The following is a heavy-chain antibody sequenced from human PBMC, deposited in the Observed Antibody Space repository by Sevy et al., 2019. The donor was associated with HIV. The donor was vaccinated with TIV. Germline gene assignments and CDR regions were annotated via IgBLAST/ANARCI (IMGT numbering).Heavy chain of an antibody. J-gene: IGHJ4*02. D-gene: IGHD3-10*01. Sequence: GGSLRLSCAASGFRFEDYGMHWVRRAPGKGLEWVSGIGWNSGSVGYAVSVKGRYTISRVNAKNLLYLQMNSLTSEDTALYYCAKDLLPYGSGSYPLDYWGQGTVVTVSS. CDR3: AKDLLPYGSGSYPLDY. CDR1: GFRFEDYG. CDR2: IGWNSGSV. V-gene: IGHV3-9*01.